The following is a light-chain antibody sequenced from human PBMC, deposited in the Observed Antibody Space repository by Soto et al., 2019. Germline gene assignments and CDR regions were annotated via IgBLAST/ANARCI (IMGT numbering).Light chain of an antibody. CDR1: QSIANY. V-gene: IGKV1-39*01. CDR3: QQSYSTLGIT. J-gene: IGKJ3*01. CDR2: AAS. Sequence: DIHITKNPSTLSASLGDRVTITCRVSQSIANYLNWYQQKPGKAPKLLIYAASSLQSGVPSRFSGSGSGTDFTLTISSLQPEDFATYYCQQSYSTLGITFGPGTKVDIK.